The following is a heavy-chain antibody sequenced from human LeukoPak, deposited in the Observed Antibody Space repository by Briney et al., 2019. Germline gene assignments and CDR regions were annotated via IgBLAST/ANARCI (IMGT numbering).Heavy chain of an antibody. CDR3: ARDTSVFSGSTAGYFDY. CDR1: GFTVSSNY. V-gene: IGHV3-53*01. Sequence: GGSLRLSCAASGFTVSSNYMSWVRQAPGKGLEWVSVIYSGGSAYYADSVKGRFTISRDNSKNTLYLQMNSLRAEDTAVYYCARDTSVFSGSTAGYFDYWGQGTLVTVSS. D-gene: IGHD1-26*01. J-gene: IGHJ4*02. CDR2: IYSGGSA.